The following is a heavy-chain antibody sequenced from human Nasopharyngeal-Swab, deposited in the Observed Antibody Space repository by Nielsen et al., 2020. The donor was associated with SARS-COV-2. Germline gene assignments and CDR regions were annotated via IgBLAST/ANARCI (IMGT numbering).Heavy chain of an antibody. J-gene: IGHJ4*02. D-gene: IGHD3-16*01. CDR3: AKDGGGLNNFDY. Sequence: GESLKISCAASGFTFSSYGMHWVRQAPGKGLEWVAVISYDGSNKYYADSVKGRFTISRDNSKNTLYLQMNSLRAEDTAVYYCAKDGGGLNNFDYWGQGTLVTVS. CDR1: GFTFSSYG. V-gene: IGHV3-30*18. CDR2: ISYDGSNK.